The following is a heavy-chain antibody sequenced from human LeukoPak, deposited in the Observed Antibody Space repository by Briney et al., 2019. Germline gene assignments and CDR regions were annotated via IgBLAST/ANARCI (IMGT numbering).Heavy chain of an antibody. V-gene: IGHV1-24*01. D-gene: IGHD2-15*01. J-gene: IGHJ4*02. CDR2: FDPEDGET. CDR3: ATVGGIGGFRDY. CDR1: GYTLTELS. Sequence: GASVKVSCKVSGYTLTELSMHWVRQAPGKGLEWMGGFDPEDGETIYAQKFQGRVTMTEDTPTDTAYMELSSLRSEDTAVYYCATVGGIGGFRDYWGQGTLVTVSS.